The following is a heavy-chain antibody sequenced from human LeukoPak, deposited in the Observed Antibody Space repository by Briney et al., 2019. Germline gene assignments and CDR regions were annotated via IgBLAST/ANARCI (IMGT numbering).Heavy chain of an antibody. Sequence: SETLSLTCTVSGGSISSYYWSWIRQPPGKGLEWIGYIYYSGSTNYNPSLKSRVTISVDTSKNQFSLKLTSVTAADTAVYYCARDSGSSTHDPWGQGTLVTVSS. D-gene: IGHD2-2*01. V-gene: IGHV4-59*01. J-gene: IGHJ5*02. CDR2: IYYSGST. CDR1: GGSISSYY. CDR3: ARDSGSSTHDP.